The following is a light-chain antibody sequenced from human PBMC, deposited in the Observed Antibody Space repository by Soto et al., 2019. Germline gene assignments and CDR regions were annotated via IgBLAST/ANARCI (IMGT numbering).Light chain of an antibody. V-gene: IGLV1-51*02. J-gene: IGLJ1*01. CDR1: SSNIGNNY. Sequence: SVLTQPPSVSAAPGQKVTISCSGSSSNIGNNYVSWYQQLPGTAPKLLIYENNKRPSGIPDRFSGSKSGTSATLGITGLQTGDEADYYCGTWDSSVSWVFGTGTKVTVL. CDR2: ENN. CDR3: GTWDSSVSWV.